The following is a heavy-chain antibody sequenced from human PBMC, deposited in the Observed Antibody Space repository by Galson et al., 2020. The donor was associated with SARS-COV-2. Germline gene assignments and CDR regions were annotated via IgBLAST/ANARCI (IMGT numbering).Heavy chain of an antibody. CDR2: IYCGDSDT. Sequence: GESPKISCKGSGYSFNTYWIGWVRQMPGKGLEWMGNIYCGDSDTRYSPSFQGQVTISVHKSISTAYLQWSSLKAPDTGMYYCARLGQVLRYFDSTLDISKGLDYWGQGTLVTVSS. CDR3: ARLGQVLRYFDSTLDISKGLDY. J-gene: IGHJ4*02. D-gene: IGHD3-9*01. V-gene: IGHV5-51*01. CDR1: GYSFNTYW.